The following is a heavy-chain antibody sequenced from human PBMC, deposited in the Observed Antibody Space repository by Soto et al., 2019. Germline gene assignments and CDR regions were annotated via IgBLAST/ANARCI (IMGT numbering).Heavy chain of an antibody. CDR3: ATVMAVYYYGSGSHGDYFDH. Sequence: GASVKVSCKVSGYTLTELSMHWVRQAPGKGLEWMGGFDPEDGETIYAQKFQGRVTMTEDTSTDTAYMELSSLRSEDTAVYYCATVMAVYYYGSGSHGDYFDHWGQGTLVTVSS. J-gene: IGHJ4*02. D-gene: IGHD3-10*01. CDR1: GYTLTELS. V-gene: IGHV1-24*01. CDR2: FDPEDGET.